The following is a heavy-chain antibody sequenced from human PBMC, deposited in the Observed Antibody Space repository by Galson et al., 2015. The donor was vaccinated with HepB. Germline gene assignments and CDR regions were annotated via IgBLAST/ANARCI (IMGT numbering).Heavy chain of an antibody. Sequence: SVKVSCKASGGTFSSYTISWVRQAPGQGLEWMGRIIPILGIANYAQKFQGRVTITADKSTSTAYMELSSLRSEDTAVYYCARESEADSSGLHYYYYYYGMDVWGQGTTVTVSS. CDR3: ARESEADSSGLHYYYYYYGMDV. CDR2: IIPILGIA. J-gene: IGHJ6*02. D-gene: IGHD3-22*01. V-gene: IGHV1-69*04. CDR1: GGTFSSYT.